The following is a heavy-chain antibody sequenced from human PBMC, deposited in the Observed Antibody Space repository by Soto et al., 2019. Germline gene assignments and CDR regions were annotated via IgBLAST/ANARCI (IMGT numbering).Heavy chain of an antibody. V-gene: IGHV3-74*01. CDR3: ARRLHDSSGYYPFDP. J-gene: IGHJ5*02. CDR1: GFTFNNYW. Sequence: EVQLVESGGGLVQPGGSLRLSCAASGFTFNNYWMHWVHQVPGKGLVWVSRIKYDGSSTSYADSVKGRFTISRDNAKNTLYLQMNSLRAEDTAVYYCARRLHDSSGYYPFDPWGQGTLVTVSS. CDR2: IKYDGSST. D-gene: IGHD3-22*01.